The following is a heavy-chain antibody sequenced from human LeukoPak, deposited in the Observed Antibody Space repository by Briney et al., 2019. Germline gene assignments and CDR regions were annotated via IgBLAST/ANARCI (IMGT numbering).Heavy chain of an antibody. V-gene: IGHV4-39*07. CDR1: GGSISSSSYY. D-gene: IGHD3-9*01. CDR3: ARSDYDILTGYLHFDP. Sequence: SETLSLTCTVSGGSISSSSYYWGWIRQPPGKGLEWIGSIYYSGSTYYNPSLKSRVTISVDTSKNQFSLKLSSVTAADTAVYYCARSDYDILTGYLHFDPWGQGTLVTVSS. CDR2: IYYSGST. J-gene: IGHJ5*02.